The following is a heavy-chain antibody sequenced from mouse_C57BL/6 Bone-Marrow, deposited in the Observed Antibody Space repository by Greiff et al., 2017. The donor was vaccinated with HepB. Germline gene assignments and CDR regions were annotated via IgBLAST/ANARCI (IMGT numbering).Heavy chain of an antibody. Sequence: EVQLVESGGGLVQPGGSMKLSCVASGFTFSNYWMNWVRQSPEKGLEWVAQIRLKSDNYATHYAESVKGRFTISRDDSKSSVYLQMNNLRAEDTGIYYCTGVTGPYYFDYWGQGTTLTVSS. V-gene: IGHV6-3*01. CDR2: IRLKSDNYAT. CDR1: GFTFSNYW. J-gene: IGHJ2*01. D-gene: IGHD4-1*01. CDR3: TGVTGPYYFDY.